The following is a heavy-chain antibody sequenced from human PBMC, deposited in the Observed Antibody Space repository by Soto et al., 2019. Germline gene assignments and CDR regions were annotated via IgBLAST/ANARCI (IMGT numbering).Heavy chain of an antibody. V-gene: IGHV3-23*01. J-gene: IGHJ5*02. CDR3: AKDRDIVVMVAVLNRLDP. D-gene: IGHD2-15*01. CDR2: ITANGGGT. CDR1: GFTFSNSA. Sequence: GSLRLSCAASGFTFSNSAMSWVRQAPGKGLEWVSAITANGGGTYYADSVKGRFTISRDNSKNTMHLQMNSLRAEDTAVYYCAKDRDIVVMVAVLNRLDPWGQGTLATVSS.